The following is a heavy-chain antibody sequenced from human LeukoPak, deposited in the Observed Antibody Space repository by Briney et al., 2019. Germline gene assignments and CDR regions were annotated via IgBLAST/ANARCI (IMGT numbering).Heavy chain of an antibody. CDR2: INYSGST. CDR3: ATYSSSLEYFHP. V-gene: IGHV4-59*01. CDR1: GGSIRGYY. J-gene: IGHJ1*01. D-gene: IGHD6-13*01. Sequence: SETLSLTCTVSGGSIRGYYRSWIRQPPGKGLEWIAYINYSGSTNYNPSLKSRVAMSVDTSKNQFSLKLSSVTAADTAVYYCATYSSSLEYFHPWGQGTLVTVSS.